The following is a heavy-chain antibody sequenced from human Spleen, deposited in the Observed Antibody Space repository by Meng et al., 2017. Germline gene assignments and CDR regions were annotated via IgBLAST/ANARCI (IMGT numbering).Heavy chain of an antibody. J-gene: IGHJ4*02. D-gene: IGHD3-10*01. CDR1: RFTFSSYG. Sequence: GESLKISCAASRFTFSSYGMHWVRQAPGKGLEWVATIWYDGSHEYYADSVKGRFTISRDNAKNTLYLQMDSLSADDTAVYYCVREGTGWFAPGEYWGQGMLVTVSS. V-gene: IGHV3-33*01. CDR2: IWYDGSHE. CDR3: VREGTGWFAPGEY.